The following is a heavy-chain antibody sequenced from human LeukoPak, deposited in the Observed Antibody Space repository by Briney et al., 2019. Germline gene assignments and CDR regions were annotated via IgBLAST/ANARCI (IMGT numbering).Heavy chain of an antibody. CDR3: AKDSNTGGYSFGS. D-gene: IGHD5-12*01. V-gene: IGHV3-43*01. CDR1: GFTFHHYS. J-gene: IGHJ4*02. CDR2: ISWDGGIT. Sequence: GGSLRLSCAASGFTFHHYSMHWVRQPPGKGREWVSLISWDGGITYYADSVRGRFTISRDNSKNSLSLEMNSLRTEDTALYYCAKDSNTGGYSFGSWGQGTLVTATS.